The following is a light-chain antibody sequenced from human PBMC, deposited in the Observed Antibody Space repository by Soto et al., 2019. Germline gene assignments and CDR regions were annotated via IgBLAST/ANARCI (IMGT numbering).Light chain of an antibody. Sequence: TQSPSTLSASVGDRVTITCRASQSISSWLAWYQQKRGQAPRFLIYGASSRATGIPDRFSGSGSGTDFTLTISRLEPEDFAVYYCQQYGRSPTTFGQGTKVDIK. CDR3: QQYGRSPTT. J-gene: IGKJ1*01. CDR1: QSISSW. CDR2: GAS. V-gene: IGKV3-20*01.